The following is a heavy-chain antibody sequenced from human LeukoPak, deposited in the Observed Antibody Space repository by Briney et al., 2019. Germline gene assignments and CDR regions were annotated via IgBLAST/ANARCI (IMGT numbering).Heavy chain of an antibody. CDR3: ARGSRGSRAAAGTAGDY. CDR2: ISSSGSTI. Sequence: GGSLRLSCAASGFTFSSYAMHWVRQAPGKGLEWVSYISSSGSTIYYADSVKGRFTISRDNAKNSLYLQMNSLRAEDTAVYYCARGSRGSRAAAGTAGDYWGQGTLVTVSS. CDR1: GFTFSSYA. V-gene: IGHV3-48*03. D-gene: IGHD6-13*01. J-gene: IGHJ4*02.